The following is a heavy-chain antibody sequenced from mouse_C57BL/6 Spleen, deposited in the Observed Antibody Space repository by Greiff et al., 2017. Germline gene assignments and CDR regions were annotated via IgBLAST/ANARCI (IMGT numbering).Heavy chain of an antibody. CDR1: GYTFTSYG. J-gene: IGHJ1*03. V-gene: IGHV1-81*01. CDR2: IYPRSGNT. CDR3: ARGYGDYDGYFDV. D-gene: IGHD2-4*01. Sequence: VQLQQSGAELARPGASVKLSCKASGYTFTSYGISWVKQRTGQGLEWIGEIYPRSGNTYYNEKFKGKATLTADKSSSTAYMELRSLTSEDSAVFFCARGYGDYDGYFDVWGTGTTVTVSS.